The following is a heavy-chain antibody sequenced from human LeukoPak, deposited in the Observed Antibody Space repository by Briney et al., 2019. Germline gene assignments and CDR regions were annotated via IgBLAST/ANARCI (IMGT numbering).Heavy chain of an antibody. CDR3: ARANYGDYVIDY. CDR1: GGSISSSGYS. Sequence: PSETLSLTCAVSGGSISSSGYSWGCIRQPPGKGLKCIGYIYHSGNTYYNPSLKSRVTISLDRSKNQFSLELSSVTAADTAVYYCARANYGDYVIDYWGQGTLVTVSS. V-gene: IGHV4-30-2*01. CDR2: IYHSGNT. J-gene: IGHJ4*02. D-gene: IGHD4-17*01.